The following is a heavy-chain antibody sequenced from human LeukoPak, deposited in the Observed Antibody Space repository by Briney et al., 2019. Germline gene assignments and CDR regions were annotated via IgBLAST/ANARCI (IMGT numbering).Heavy chain of an antibody. J-gene: IGHJ4*02. CDR2: IYHSGST. V-gene: IGHV4-38-2*02. CDR3: ARGGSDYGGNSDIDY. CDR1: GYSISSGYC. D-gene: IGHD4-23*01. Sequence: SETLSLTCTVSGYSISSGYCWGWIRQPPGKGLEWIGSIYHSGSTYYNPSLKSRVTISVDTSKNQFSLKLSSVTAADTAVYYCARGGSDYGGNSDIDYWGQGTLVTVSS.